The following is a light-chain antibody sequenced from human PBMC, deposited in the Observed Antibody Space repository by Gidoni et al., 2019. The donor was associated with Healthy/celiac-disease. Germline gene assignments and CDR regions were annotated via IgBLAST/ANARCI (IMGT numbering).Light chain of an antibody. CDR1: QSISSY. V-gene: IGKV1-39*01. CDR2: AAS. CDR3: QQSYSTPQT. Sequence: EIQMTQSPSSLSASVGDRVTITCRASQSISSYLNWYQQKPGKAPKLLIYAASSLHSGVPSRFSGSGSGTDVTLTISSLQPEDFATDYCQQSYSTPQTFGQGTKVEIK. J-gene: IGKJ1*01.